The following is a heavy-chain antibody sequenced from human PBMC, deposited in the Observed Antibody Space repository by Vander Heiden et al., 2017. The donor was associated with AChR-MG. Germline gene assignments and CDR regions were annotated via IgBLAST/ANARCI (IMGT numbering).Heavy chain of an antibody. CDR1: GFTFDDYA. CDR2: ISWNSGSI. J-gene: IGHJ4*02. V-gene: IGHV3-9*01. Sequence: EVQLVESGGGSVQPGRSLRLSCAASGFTFDDYAMHWVRQAPGKGLEWVSGISWNSGSIGYADSVKGRFTISRDNAKNSLYLQMNSLRAEDTALYYCAKDGDSSGYYYAATFDYWGQGTLVTVSS. CDR3: AKDGDSSGYYYAATFDY. D-gene: IGHD3-22*01.